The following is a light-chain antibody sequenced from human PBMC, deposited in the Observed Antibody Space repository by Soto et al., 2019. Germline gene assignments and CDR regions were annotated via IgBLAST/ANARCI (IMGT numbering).Light chain of an antibody. Sequence: QSVLTQPPSASGSPGQSVTISCTGTSSDVGRYNYVSWYQQHPGKAPKLLIYEVSKRPSGVPDRFSGSKSGNTASLTVSGLQADDEADYYCSSYAGSSNVFGTGTKLTVL. V-gene: IGLV2-8*01. CDR2: EVS. CDR1: SSDVGRYNY. CDR3: SSYAGSSNV. J-gene: IGLJ1*01.